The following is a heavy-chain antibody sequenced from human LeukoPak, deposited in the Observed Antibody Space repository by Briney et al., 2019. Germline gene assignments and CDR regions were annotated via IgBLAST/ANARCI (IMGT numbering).Heavy chain of an antibody. Sequence: PSETLSLTCTVSGGSISSYYWSWIRQPPGKGLEWIGYIFYSGSTNYNPSLKSRVTISIDTSKNQFSLNLNSVTAADTAVYYCARGVSSSWYLVWFDPWGQGTLATVSS. J-gene: IGHJ5*02. CDR1: GGSISSYY. CDR2: IFYSGST. CDR3: ARGVSSSWYLVWFDP. V-gene: IGHV4-59*01. D-gene: IGHD6-13*01.